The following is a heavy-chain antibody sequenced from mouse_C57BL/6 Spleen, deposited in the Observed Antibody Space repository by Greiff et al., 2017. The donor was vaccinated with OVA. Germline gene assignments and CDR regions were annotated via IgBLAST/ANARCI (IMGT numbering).Heavy chain of an antibody. J-gene: IGHJ3*01. Sequence: VQLQQSGPELVKPGASVKISCKASGYTFTDYYMNWVKQSPGKSLEWIGDINPNNGGTSYNQKFKGKATLTVDKSSSTAYMELRSLTSEDSAVYYCADHYYGYEFDYWGQGTLVTVSA. CDR3: ADHYYGYEFDY. CDR1: GYTFTDYY. CDR2: INPNNGGT. V-gene: IGHV1-26*01. D-gene: IGHD2-2*01.